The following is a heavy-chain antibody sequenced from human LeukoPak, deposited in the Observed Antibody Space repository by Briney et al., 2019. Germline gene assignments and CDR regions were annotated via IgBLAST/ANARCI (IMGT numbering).Heavy chain of an antibody. Sequence: GSLRLSCAASGFTFSSYWMSWIRQPPGKGLEWIGYISYSGSTNYNPSLKSRVTISIDTSKNQFSLKLSSVTAADTAVYYCASAPHVNYFDYWGQGALVTVSS. CDR2: ISYSGST. V-gene: IGHV4-59*08. CDR1: GFTFSSYW. J-gene: IGHJ4*02. D-gene: IGHD2/OR15-2a*01. CDR3: ASAPHVNYFDY.